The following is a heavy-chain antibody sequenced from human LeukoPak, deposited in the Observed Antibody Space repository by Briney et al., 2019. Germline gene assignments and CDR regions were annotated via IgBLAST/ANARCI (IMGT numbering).Heavy chain of an antibody. CDR3: ARVGPIKDIVVVPAALDP. CDR2: IKHSGST. CDR1: GGSFSGYY. J-gene: IGHJ5*02. V-gene: IGHV4-34*01. D-gene: IGHD2-2*01. Sequence: PSETLSLTCAVYGGSFSGYYWSWIRQPPGKGLEWIGEIKHSGSTNYNPSLKSRVTISVDTSKNQFSLKLSSVTAADTAVYYCARVGPIKDIVVVPAALDPWGQGTLVTVSS.